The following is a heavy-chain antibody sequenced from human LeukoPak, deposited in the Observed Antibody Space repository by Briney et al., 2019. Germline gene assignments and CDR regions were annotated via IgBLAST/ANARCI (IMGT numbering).Heavy chain of an antibody. CDR1: GGSISSSSYY. CDR2: IYYSGST. CDR3: ARGSMITFGGVDY. D-gene: IGHD3-16*01. J-gene: IGHJ4*02. Sequence: PSQTLSLTCTVSGGSISSSSYYWGWIRQPPGKGLEWIGSIYYSGSTNYNPSLKSRVTISVDTSKNQFSLKLSSVTAADTAVYYCARGSMITFGGVDYWGQGTLVTVSS. V-gene: IGHV4-39*07.